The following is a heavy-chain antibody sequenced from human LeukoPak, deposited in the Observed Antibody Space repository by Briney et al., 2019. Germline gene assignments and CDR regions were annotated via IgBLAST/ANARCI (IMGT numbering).Heavy chain of an antibody. D-gene: IGHD6-13*01. CDR1: GDSVSSNSAA. V-gene: IGHV6-1*01. Sequence: SQTLSLACAISGDSVSSNSAAWNWIRQSPSRGLEWLGRTYYRSKWYNDYAVSVKSRITINPDTSKNQFSLQLSSVTPEDTAVYYCAREEVMAAAGIGEPFDYWGQGTLVTVSS. CDR2: TYYRSKWYN. CDR3: AREEVMAAAGIGEPFDY. J-gene: IGHJ4*02.